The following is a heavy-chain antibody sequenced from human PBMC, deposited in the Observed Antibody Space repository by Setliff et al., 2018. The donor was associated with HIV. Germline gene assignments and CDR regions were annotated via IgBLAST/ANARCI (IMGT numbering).Heavy chain of an antibody. Sequence: ASVKVSCKASGYTFTSYAMHWVRQAPGQRLEWMGWINAGNGNTKYSQKFQGRVTITRDTPASTAYMELSSLRSEDTAVYYCASRSLQKYSSSWYYFDYWGQGTLVTVSS. D-gene: IGHD6-13*01. CDR1: GYTFTSYA. V-gene: IGHV1-3*01. CDR2: INAGNGNT. CDR3: ASRSLQKYSSSWYYFDY. J-gene: IGHJ4*02.